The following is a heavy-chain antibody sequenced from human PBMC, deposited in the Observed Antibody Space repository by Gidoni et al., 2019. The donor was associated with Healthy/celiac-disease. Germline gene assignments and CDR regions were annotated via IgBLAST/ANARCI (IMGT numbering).Heavy chain of an antibody. J-gene: IGHJ3*02. D-gene: IGHD3-22*01. CDR1: VRSCSGYY. CDR2: INHSGST. Sequence: QVQLQQLGAGLLKPSETLSLPSAVYVRSCSGYYWSWIRQPPGKGLEWIGEINHSGSTNYNPSLKSRVTISVDTSKNQFSLKLSSVTAADTAVYYCARQYYYEKRGAFDIWGQGTMVTVSS. V-gene: IGHV4-34*01. CDR3: ARQYYYEKRGAFDI.